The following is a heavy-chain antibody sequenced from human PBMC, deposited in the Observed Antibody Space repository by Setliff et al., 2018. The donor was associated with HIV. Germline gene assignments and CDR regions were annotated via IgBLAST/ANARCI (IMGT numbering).Heavy chain of an antibody. CDR2: INHSGGT. CDR3: ARGYASGYDAYGY. Sequence: SETLSLTCAVYGGSFSAYYWSWIRQTPGKGLEWIGEINHSGGTNYNPSLKSRVTMSVDTSKNQFSLNMNSVNAADTAVYYCARGYASGYDAYGYWGQGTLVTVSS. CDR1: GGSFSAYY. V-gene: IGHV4-34*01. D-gene: IGHD5-12*01. J-gene: IGHJ4*02.